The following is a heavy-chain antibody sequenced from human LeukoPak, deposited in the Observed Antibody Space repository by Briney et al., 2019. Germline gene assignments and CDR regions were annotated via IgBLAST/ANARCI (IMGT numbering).Heavy chain of an antibody. J-gene: IGHJ6*02. CDR1: GGSFSGYY. CDR2: INHSGST. CDR3: ARVERLRYFDWLYHGMDV. V-gene: IGHV4-34*01. Sequence: KPSETLSLTCAVYGGSFSGYYWSWIRQPPGKGLEWIGEINHSGSTNYNPSLKSRVTISVDTSKNQFSLKLGSVTAADTAVYYCARVERLRYFDWLYHGMDVWGQGTTVTVSS. D-gene: IGHD3-9*01.